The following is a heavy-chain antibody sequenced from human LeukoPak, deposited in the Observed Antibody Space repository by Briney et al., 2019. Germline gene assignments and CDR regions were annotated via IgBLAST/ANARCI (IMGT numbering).Heavy chain of an antibody. CDR1: GYTFTSYY. V-gene: IGHV1-46*01. CDR3: ARAGYSSSWYQVPPLYTASGLDYYFDY. D-gene: IGHD6-13*01. Sequence: GASVKVSCKASGYTFTSYYMHWVRQAPRQGLEWMGIINHSGGSTSYAQKFQGRVTMTRDTSTSTVYMELSSLRSEDTAVYYCARAGYSSSWYQVPPLYTASGLDYYFDYWGQGTLVTVSS. CDR2: INHSGGST. J-gene: IGHJ4*02.